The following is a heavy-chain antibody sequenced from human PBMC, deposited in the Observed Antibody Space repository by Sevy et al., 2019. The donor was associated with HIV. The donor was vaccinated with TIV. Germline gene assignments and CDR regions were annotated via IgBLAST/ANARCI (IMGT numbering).Heavy chain of an antibody. Sequence: GGSLRLSCAASGFTFSSYAMSWVRQAPGKGLEWDSAISGSGGSTYYADSVKGRFTISRDNSKNTLYLQMNSLRAEDTAVYYCAILNVPAGDQGMDVWGQGTTVTVSS. J-gene: IGHJ6*02. D-gene: IGHD3-16*01. CDR1: GFTFSSYA. CDR3: AILNVPAGDQGMDV. CDR2: ISGSGGST. V-gene: IGHV3-23*01.